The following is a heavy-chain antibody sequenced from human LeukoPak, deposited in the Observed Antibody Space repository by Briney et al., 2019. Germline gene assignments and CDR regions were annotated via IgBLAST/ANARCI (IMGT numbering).Heavy chain of an antibody. CDR2: MNPNSGNT. V-gene: IGHV1-8*01. CDR3: ARSASFEALGVIVPDFVD. J-gene: IGHJ4*02. D-gene: IGHD3-16*02. Sequence: ASVKVSCKASGYTFTSYDISWVRQATGQGLEWMGWMNPNSGNTGYAQKFQGRVTMTRNTSISTAYMELSSLRSEDTAVYYCARSASFEALGVIVPDFVDWGQGTLVTVSS. CDR1: GYTFTSYD.